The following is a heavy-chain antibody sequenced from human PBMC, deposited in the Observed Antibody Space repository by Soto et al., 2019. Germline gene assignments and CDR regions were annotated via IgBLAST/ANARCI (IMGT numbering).Heavy chain of an antibody. D-gene: IGHD6-13*01. V-gene: IGHV3-48*03. J-gene: IGHJ6*02. Sequence: PGGSLRLSCAASGFTFSSYEMNWVRQAPGKGLEWVSYISSSGSTIYYADSVKGRFTISRDNAKNSLYLQMNSLRAEDTAVYYCAAEQQYYYCGMDVWGQGTTVTVSS. CDR2: ISSSGSTI. CDR3: AAEQQYYYCGMDV. CDR1: GFTFSSYE.